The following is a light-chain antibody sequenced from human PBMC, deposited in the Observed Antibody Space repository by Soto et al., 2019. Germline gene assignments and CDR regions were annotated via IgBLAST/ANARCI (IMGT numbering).Light chain of an antibody. CDR2: GAS. CDR1: ESVRTS. J-gene: IGKJ5*01. V-gene: IGKV3-11*01. CDR3: QQRHMWPIT. Sequence: VLTQSPATLSVSPGERVTLSCRASESVRTSLAWYQHKPGRSPRLLMYGASNRATGVPDRFSGSGSGTDFTLTISSLEPEDSAVYYCQQRHMWPITFGQGTRLEIK.